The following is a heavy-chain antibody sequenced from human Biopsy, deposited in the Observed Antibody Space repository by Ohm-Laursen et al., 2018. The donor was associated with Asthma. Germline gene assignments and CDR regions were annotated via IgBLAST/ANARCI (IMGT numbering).Heavy chain of an antibody. CDR1: GFVFSQCG. CDR2: VSSDGHNK. V-gene: IGHV3-30*03. D-gene: IGHD3-22*01. CDR3: ARQSGQDYSDSSGFDI. J-gene: IGHJ3*02. Sequence: SLRLSCAASGFVFSQCGMHWVRQGPGKGLEWVALVSSDGHNKYYEDSVKGRFTISRDNSRDRLYLQINRLTVEDSAVYFCARQSGQDYSDSSGFDIWGQGTKVAVSS.